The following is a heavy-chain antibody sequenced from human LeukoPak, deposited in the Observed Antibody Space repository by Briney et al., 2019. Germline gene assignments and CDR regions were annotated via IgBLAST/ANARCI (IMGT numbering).Heavy chain of an antibody. D-gene: IGHD3-10*01. Sequence: GGSLRLSCVASGFTFSNYGMHWVRQAPGKGLEWVAFIRSDGNYKYYADSVKGRFTISRDNSKNTLYLQMNSLKAEDTAVYYCAKQFLWFGELSHFDYWGQGTLFTVSS. V-gene: IGHV3-30*02. CDR1: GFTFSNYG. CDR3: AKQFLWFGELSHFDY. CDR2: IRSDGNYK. J-gene: IGHJ4*02.